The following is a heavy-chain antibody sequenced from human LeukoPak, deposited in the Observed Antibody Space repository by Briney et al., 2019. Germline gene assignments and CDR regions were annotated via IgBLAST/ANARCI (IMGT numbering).Heavy chain of an antibody. D-gene: IGHD6-13*01. CDR3: ARGVSGSWYNDAFDI. CDR2: IIPIFGTA. J-gene: IGHJ3*02. CDR1: GGTFSSYA. Sequence: ASVKVSCKASGGTFSSYAISWVRQAPGQGLEWMGGIIPIFGTANYAQKFQGRVTITADESTSTAYMELSSLRSEDTAVYYCARGVSGSWYNDAFDIWGQGTMVTVSS. V-gene: IGHV1-69*13.